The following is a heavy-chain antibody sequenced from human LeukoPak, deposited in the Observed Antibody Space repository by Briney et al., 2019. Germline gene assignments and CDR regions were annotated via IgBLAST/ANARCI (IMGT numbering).Heavy chain of an antibody. CDR2: IYYTGST. V-gene: IGHV4-39*01. J-gene: IGHJ4*02. CDR3: ARADGTDY. CDR1: GGSTGSSGYY. Sequence: SETLSLTCAVSGGSTGSSGYYWGWSRQPPGKGLEWIGSIYYTGSTHYTPSLKSRVTISVDTSKKQFSLKLSSVTAADTAVYYCARADGTDYWGQGTLVTVSS.